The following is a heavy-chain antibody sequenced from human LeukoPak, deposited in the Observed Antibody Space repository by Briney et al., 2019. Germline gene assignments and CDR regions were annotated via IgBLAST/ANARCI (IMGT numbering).Heavy chain of an antibody. CDR2: ISSSSSYI. CDR3: AREGVRFGELPLDY. J-gene: IGHJ4*02. CDR1: GFTFSSYS. V-gene: IGHV3-21*01. Sequence: PGGSLRLSCAASGFTFSSYSMNWVRQAPGKGLEWVSSISSSSSYIYYADSVKGRFTISRDNAKNSLYLQMNSLRAEDTAVYYCAREGVRFGELPLDYWGQGTLVTVSS. D-gene: IGHD3-10*01.